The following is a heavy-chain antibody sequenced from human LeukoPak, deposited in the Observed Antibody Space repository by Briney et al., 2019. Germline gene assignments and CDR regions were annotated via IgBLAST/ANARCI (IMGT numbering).Heavy chain of an antibody. J-gene: IGHJ4*02. CDR2: ISGSSSTI. CDR3: ARDRQYYDRTSDY. D-gene: IGHD3-22*01. V-gene: IGHV3-48*02. Sequence: PGGSLRLSCAASGFTFSTYTINWVRQAPGKGLEWVSYISGSSSTISYADSVKGRFTISRDNAKNALYLQMNRLRDEDTAVYYCARDRQYYDRTSDYWGQGTLVTVSS. CDR1: GFTFSTYT.